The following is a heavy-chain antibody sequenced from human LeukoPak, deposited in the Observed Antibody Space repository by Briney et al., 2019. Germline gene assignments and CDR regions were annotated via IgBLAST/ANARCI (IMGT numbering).Heavy chain of an antibody. Sequence: GGSLRLSCAASGFTFSDYYMSWIRQAPGKGLEWVSYISSSGSTIYYADSVKGRFTISRDNAKNSLYLQMNSLRAEDTAVYYCARDIRAEYSSSSGAIVRRGYGMDVWGQGTTVTVSS. D-gene: IGHD6-6*01. CDR1: GFTFSDYY. J-gene: IGHJ6*02. CDR2: ISSSGSTI. V-gene: IGHV3-11*01. CDR3: ARDIRAEYSSSSGAIVRRGYGMDV.